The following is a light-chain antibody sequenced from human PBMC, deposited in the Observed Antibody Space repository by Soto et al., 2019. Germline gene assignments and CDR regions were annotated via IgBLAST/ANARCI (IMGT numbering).Light chain of an antibody. V-gene: IGKV2-30*01. J-gene: IGKJ1*01. CDR2: KAS. Sequence: VLTQSPLSLPVTLGQPASISCRSSQSLVYRDGNVYLNWFHQRPGQSPRRLIYKASTRDSGVPDRFSGSGSATDFTLSISRVEADDAGVYYCMQGISFTFGQGTKVDIK. CDR1: QSLVYRDGNVY. CDR3: MQGISFT.